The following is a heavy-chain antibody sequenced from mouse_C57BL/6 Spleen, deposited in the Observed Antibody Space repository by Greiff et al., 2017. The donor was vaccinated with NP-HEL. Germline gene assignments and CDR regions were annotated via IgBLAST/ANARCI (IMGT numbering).Heavy chain of an antibody. Sequence: DVKLVESGGGLVKPGGSLKLSCAASGFTFSDYGMHWVRQAPEKGLEWVAYISSGSSTIYYADTVKGRFTISRDNAKNTLFLQMTSLRSEDTAMYYCARRYDGYAMDYWGQGTSVTVSS. J-gene: IGHJ4*01. CDR1: GFTFSDYG. CDR3: ARRYDGYAMDY. V-gene: IGHV5-17*01. CDR2: ISSGSSTI. D-gene: IGHD2-14*01.